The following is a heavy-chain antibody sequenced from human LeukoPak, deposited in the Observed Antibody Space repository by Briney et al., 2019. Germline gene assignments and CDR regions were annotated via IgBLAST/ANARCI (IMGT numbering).Heavy chain of an antibody. CDR1: GDSISRSRYY. J-gene: IGHJ4*02. CDR2: IYYSGST. D-gene: IGHD6-19*01. CDR3: ARQYSSGWGY. V-gene: IGHV4-39*01. Sequence: PSETPSLTCTVSGDSISRSRYYWAWIRQPPGKGLEWIGSIYYSGSTYYNPSLKSRVTISVDTSKNQFSLKLSSVTAADTAVYYCARQYSSGWGYWGQGTLVTVSS.